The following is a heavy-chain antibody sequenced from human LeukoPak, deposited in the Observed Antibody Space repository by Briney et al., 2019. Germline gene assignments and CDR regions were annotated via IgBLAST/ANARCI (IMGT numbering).Heavy chain of an antibody. V-gene: IGHV4-38-2*02. J-gene: IGHJ4*02. CDR2: IYHSGST. CDR3: ARVSSIVVVITNFDY. CDR1: GYSISSGYY. D-gene: IGHD3-22*01. Sequence: SETLSLTCTVSGYSISSGYYWGWIRQPPGKGLEWIGSIYHSGSTYYNPSLKSRVTISVDTSKNQFSLKLSSVTAADTAVYYCARVSSIVVVITNFDYWGQGTLVTVSS.